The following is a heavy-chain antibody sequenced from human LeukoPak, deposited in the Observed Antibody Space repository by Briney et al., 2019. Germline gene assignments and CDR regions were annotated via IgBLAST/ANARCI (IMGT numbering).Heavy chain of an antibody. V-gene: IGHV3-74*01. D-gene: IGHD5-12*01. Sequence: GGSLRLSCAASGFTFSSYWMHWVRQAPGKGLVWVSRINSDGSSTSYADSVEGRFTISRDNAKNTLSLQMNSLRAEDTAVYYCARVPSSGYDFYWGQGTLVTVSS. CDR2: INSDGSST. CDR1: GFTFSSYW. J-gene: IGHJ4*02. CDR3: ARVPSSGYDFY.